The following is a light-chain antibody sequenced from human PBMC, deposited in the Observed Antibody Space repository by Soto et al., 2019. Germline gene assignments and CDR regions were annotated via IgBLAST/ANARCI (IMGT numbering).Light chain of an antibody. CDR2: EVR. CDR1: TSDIGGYNY. Sequence: QSVLTQPASVSGSPGQSITISCTGTTSDIGGYNYVSWYQQYPGKAPKLIIYEVRNRPSGVSNRFSASKSGNTASLTISGLQAEDEAVYYCYSYTGSDTVLFGGGTQLTVL. V-gene: IGLV2-14*01. CDR3: YSYTGSDTVL. J-gene: IGLJ2*01.